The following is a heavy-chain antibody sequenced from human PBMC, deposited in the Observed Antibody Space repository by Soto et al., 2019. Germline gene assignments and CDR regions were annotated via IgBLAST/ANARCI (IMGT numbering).Heavy chain of an antibody. CDR2: ISSSGSTI. CDR3: ERDRGTPPPHQNIGY. D-gene: IGHD1-1*01. Sequence: QVQLVESGGGLVKPGGSLRLSCAASGFTFSDYYMSWIRQAPGKGLEWVSYISSSGSTIYYADSVKGRFTISRDNAKNPRYLQMNSLRAEDTARYFCERDRGTPPPHQNIGYWGQGTLVTVSS. J-gene: IGHJ4*02. CDR1: GFTFSDYY. V-gene: IGHV3-11*01.